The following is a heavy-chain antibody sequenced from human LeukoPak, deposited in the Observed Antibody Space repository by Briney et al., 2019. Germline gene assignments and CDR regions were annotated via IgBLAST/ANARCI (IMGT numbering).Heavy chain of an antibody. J-gene: IGHJ4*02. CDR1: GFSLSSNS. V-gene: IGHV3-23*01. CDR2: ISDSGGST. CDR3: AKDRRACSSSSCYYRFDY. Sequence: GGSLRLACAASGFSLSSNSMNWFRQAPGKGLEWVSAISDSGGSTYYADSVKGRFTVSRDNSKNTMYLQMKSLRAEDTAVYYCAKDRRACSSSSCYYRFDYWGQGTLVTVSS. D-gene: IGHD2-2*01.